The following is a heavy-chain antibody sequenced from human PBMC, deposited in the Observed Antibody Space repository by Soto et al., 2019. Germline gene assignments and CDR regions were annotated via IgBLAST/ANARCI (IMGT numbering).Heavy chain of an antibody. CDR3: AKQGGTTAVFFDY. D-gene: IGHD3-16*01. CDR1: GFTFDICA. J-gene: IGHJ4*02. CDR2: ISGTGGST. Sequence: PGGSLRLSCAASGFTFDICAMSWVRQAPGKGLEWVSTISGTGGSTYYADSVKGRFTISRDQSKRTLYLQMSSLRAEDTAIYYCAKQGGTTAVFFDYWAQGTLVTVSS. V-gene: IGHV3-23*01.